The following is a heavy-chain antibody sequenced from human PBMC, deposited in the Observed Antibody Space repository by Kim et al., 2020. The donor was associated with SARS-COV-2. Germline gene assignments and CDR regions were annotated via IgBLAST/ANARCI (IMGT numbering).Heavy chain of an antibody. CDR1: GGSISSYY. J-gene: IGHJ4*02. Sequence: SETLSLTCTVSGGSISSYYWSWIRQPPGKGLEWIGYIYYSGSTNYNPSLKSRVTISVDTSKNQFSLKLSSVTAADTAVYYCARGDYYDSSGYYYEYWGQGTLVTVSS. CDR2: IYYSGST. V-gene: IGHV4-59*01. D-gene: IGHD3-22*01. CDR3: ARGDYYDSSGYYYEY.